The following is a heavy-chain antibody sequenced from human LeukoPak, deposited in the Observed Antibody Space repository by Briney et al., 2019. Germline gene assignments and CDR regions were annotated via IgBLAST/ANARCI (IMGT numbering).Heavy chain of an antibody. CDR1: GFTFSSYE. CDR3: ARGDKFSGDY. D-gene: IGHD2-15*01. V-gene: IGHV3-7*04. CDR2: IHQDGNEK. J-gene: IGHJ4*02. Sequence: GGSLRLSCAASGFTFSSYEMSWVRQAPGKGLEWVANIHQDGNEKYYVDSVKGRFTISRDNAKNSLYLQMNSLRAEDTAVYYCARGDKFSGDYWGQGTLVTVSS.